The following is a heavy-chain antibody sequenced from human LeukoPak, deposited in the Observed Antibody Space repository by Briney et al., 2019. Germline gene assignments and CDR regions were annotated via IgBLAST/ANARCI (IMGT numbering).Heavy chain of an antibody. V-gene: IGHV4-59*01. CDR1: GGSITNYY. J-gene: IGHJ4*02. CDR2: IYHSGST. D-gene: IGHD1-26*01. Sequence: SQTLSLTCTVSGGSITNYYWSWIRQPPGKGLECIGYIYHSGSTNYNPSLKSRVTISVDTSKNQFSLKLSSVTAADTAVYYCARSVGSERDFDYWGQGTLVTVSS. CDR3: ARSVGSERDFDY.